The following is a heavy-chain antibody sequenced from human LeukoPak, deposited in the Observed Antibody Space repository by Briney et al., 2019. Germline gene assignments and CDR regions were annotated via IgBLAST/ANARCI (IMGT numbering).Heavy chain of an antibody. D-gene: IGHD3-22*01. J-gene: IGHJ4*02. CDR3: ARLWYDSSGYPFPAYYFDY. Sequence: GGSLRLSCAASGFTFSSYSMNWVRQAPGKGLEWVSSISSSSSYIYYADSVKGRFTISRDNAKNSLYLQMNSLRAEDTAVYYCARLWYDSSGYPFPAYYFDYWGQGTLVTVSS. CDR1: GFTFSSYS. CDR2: ISSSSSYI. V-gene: IGHV3-21*01.